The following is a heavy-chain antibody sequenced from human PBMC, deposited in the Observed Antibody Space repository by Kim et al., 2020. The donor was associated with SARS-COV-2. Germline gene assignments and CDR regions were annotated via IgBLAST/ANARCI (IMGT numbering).Heavy chain of an antibody. J-gene: IGHJ6*02. D-gene: IGHD2-2*01. V-gene: IGHV3-30*04. CDR3: ARDVGSSMDV. CDR2: ISYDGSNK. CDR1: GFTFSSYA. Sequence: GGSLRLSCAASGFTFSSYAMHWVRQAPGKGLEWGAVISYDGSNKYYADSVKGRFTISRDNSKNTLYLQMNSLRAEDTAVYYCARDVGSSMDVWGQGTTVT.